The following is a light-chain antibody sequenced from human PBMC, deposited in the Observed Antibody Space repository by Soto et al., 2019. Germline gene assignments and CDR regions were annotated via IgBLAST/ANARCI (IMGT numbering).Light chain of an antibody. CDR2: AAS. V-gene: IGKV1-27*01. J-gene: IGKJ1*01. CDR3: QTYNNAPRT. Sequence: DIQMTQSPSSLSASVGDTVTITCRASQGISNYLAWYQQKPGQVPNLLIYAASTLQSGVPSRFSGSGSGTDFTLTISSLRPEDVATYYCQTYNNAPRTFGQGTNVEI. CDR1: QGISNY.